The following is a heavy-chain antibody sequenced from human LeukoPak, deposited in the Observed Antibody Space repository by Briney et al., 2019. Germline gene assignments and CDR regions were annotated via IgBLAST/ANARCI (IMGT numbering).Heavy chain of an antibody. CDR1: GYTFTGYY. CDR3: ARASLLRIAAAVTFDP. Sequence: GASVKVSCKASGYTFTGYYMHWVRQAPGQGLEWMGVINPNSGATNYAQKLQRRVTMTRDTSISTAYMELSRLRSDDTAVYYCARASLLRIAAAVTFDPWGQGTLVTVSS. J-gene: IGHJ5*02. CDR2: INPNSGAT. V-gene: IGHV1-2*02. D-gene: IGHD6-13*01.